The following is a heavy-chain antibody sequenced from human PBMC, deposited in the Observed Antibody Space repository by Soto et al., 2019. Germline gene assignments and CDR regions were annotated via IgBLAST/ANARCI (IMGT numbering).Heavy chain of an antibody. CDR3: ASPVRGGGWFDP. CDR2: IYYSGST. CDR1: GGSISSYY. V-gene: IGHV4-59*08. D-gene: IGHD3-10*01. Sequence: ETLSVTCTVSGGSISSYYWSWIRQPPGKGLEWIGYIYYSGSTNYNPSLKSRVTISVDTSKNQFSLKLSSVTAADTAVYYCASPVRGGGWFDPWGQGTLVTVSS. J-gene: IGHJ5*02.